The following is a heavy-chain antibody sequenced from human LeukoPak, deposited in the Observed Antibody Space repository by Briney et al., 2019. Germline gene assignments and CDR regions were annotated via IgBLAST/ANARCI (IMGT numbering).Heavy chain of an antibody. D-gene: IGHD6-19*01. V-gene: IGHV3-30-3*01. J-gene: IGHJ4*02. Sequence: GSLRLSCAASGFTFSSYAMHWVRQAPGKGLEWVAVISYDGSNKYYADSVKGRFTISRDNSKNTLYLQMNSLRAEDTAVYYCASRHIAVAGTTIDYWGQGTLVTVSS. CDR1: GFTFSSYA. CDR3: ASRHIAVAGTTIDY. CDR2: ISYDGSNK.